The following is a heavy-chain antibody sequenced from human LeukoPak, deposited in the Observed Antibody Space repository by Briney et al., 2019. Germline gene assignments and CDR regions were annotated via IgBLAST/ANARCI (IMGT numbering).Heavy chain of an antibody. D-gene: IGHD6-19*01. CDR1: GGSISSGSYY. J-gene: IGHJ4*02. CDR2: IYTSGST. V-gene: IGHV4-61*02. Sequence: TSETLSLTCTVSGGSISSGSYYWSWIRQPAGKGLEWIGRIYTSGSTNYNPSLKSRVTISVDTSKNQFSLKLSSVTAADTAVYYCARGSSGWYGDYFDYWGQGTLVTVSS. CDR3: ARGSSGWYGDYFDY.